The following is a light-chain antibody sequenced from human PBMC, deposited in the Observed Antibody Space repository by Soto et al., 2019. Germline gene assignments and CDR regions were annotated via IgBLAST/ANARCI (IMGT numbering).Light chain of an antibody. CDR2: KAS. CDR1: QSVSNW. CDR3: QQYDVYPRT. Sequence: DIRMTQSPSTLSASVGDRVTITCRASQSVSNWLAWYQQKPGKAPKLLIYKASSLEGGVPSRFSGSGSGTEFTLTITSVQPDDFATYYCQQYDVYPRTFGQGTRVEIK. J-gene: IGKJ1*01. V-gene: IGKV1-5*03.